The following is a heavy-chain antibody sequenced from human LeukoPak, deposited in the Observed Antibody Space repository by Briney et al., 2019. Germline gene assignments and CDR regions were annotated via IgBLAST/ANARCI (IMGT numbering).Heavy chain of an antibody. CDR1: GFTFSDHY. CDR3: AREDLYYDFWSGYNYYYYGMDV. D-gene: IGHD3-3*01. V-gene: IGHV3-72*01. Sequence: PGGSLRLSCAASGFTFSDHYMDWVRQAPGKGLEWVGRTRNKANSYTTEYAASVKGRFTISRDDSKNSLYLQMNSLKTEDTAVYYCAREDLYYDFWSGYNYYYYGMDVWGQGTTVTVSS. J-gene: IGHJ6*02. CDR2: TRNKANSYTT.